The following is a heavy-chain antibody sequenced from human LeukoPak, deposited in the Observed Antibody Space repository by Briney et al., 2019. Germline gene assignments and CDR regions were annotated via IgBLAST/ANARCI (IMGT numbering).Heavy chain of an antibody. V-gene: IGHV1-18*01. CDR3: ARADSSGTPNLS. CDR1: GYTFTSYG. CDR2: ISAYNGNT. D-gene: IGHD3-22*01. J-gene: IGHJ4*02. Sequence: ASVKVSCKASGYTFTSYGISWVRQAPGQGLEWMGWISAYNGNTNYAQNLQGRVTMTTDTSTSTAYMELRSLRSDDTAVYYCARADSSGTPNLSWGQGTLVTVSS.